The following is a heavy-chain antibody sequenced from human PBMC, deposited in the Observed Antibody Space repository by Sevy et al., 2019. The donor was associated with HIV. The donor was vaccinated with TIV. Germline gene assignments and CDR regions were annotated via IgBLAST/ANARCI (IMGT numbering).Heavy chain of an antibody. J-gene: IGHJ6*02. Sequence: GGSLRLSCAASGFTFSNYWMSWVRQAPGKGLEWVATIKKDGTEKYYVDSVRGRFTMSRDNAMNSLYLQMNSLRVEDTALYYCARDCSSTTCLWGLDFWGQGTTVTVSS. D-gene: IGHD2-2*01. CDR2: IKKDGTEK. CDR1: GFTFSNYW. V-gene: IGHV3-7*03. CDR3: ARDCSSTTCLWGLDF.